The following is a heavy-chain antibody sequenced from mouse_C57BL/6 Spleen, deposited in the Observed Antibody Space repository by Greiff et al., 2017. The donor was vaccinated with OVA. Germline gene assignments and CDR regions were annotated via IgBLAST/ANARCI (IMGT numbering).Heavy chain of an antibody. D-gene: IGHD2-1*01. CDR2: IYPGDGDT. Sequence: QVQLQQSGPELVKPGASVKISCKASGYAFSSSWMNWVKQRPGKGLEWIGRIYPGDGDTNYNGKFKGKATLTADKSSSTAYMQLSSLTSEDSAVYFCARWVTTRYWYFDVWGTGTTVTVSS. V-gene: IGHV1-82*01. J-gene: IGHJ1*03. CDR3: ARWVTTRYWYFDV. CDR1: GYAFSSSW.